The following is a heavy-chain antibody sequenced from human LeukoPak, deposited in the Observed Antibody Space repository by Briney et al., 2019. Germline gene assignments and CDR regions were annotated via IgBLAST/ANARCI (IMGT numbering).Heavy chain of an antibody. J-gene: IGHJ4*02. CDR2: IYIGGTI. Sequence: GGSQRLSCAASGFTVSSNHMSWVRQAPGKGLEWVSVIYIGGTIFYADSVKGRFTISRGNSMNTVYLEMNSLRAEDTAVYYCARDGEDHYYDYWGQGTLVSVST. D-gene: IGHD7-27*01. V-gene: IGHV3-66*01. CDR1: GFTVSSNH. CDR3: ARDGEDHYYDY.